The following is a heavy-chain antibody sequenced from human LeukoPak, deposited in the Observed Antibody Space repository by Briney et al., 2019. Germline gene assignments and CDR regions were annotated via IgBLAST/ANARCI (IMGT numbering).Heavy chain of an antibody. CDR2: IYTSGST. V-gene: IGHV4-4*07. Sequence: PSETLSLTCTVSGGSISSYYWSWIRQPAGKGLEWIGRIYTSGSTNYNPSLKSRVTMSVDTSKNQFSLKLSSVTAADTAVYYCARGKYSSSWYPPNYWGQGTLVTVSS. D-gene: IGHD6-13*01. CDR1: GGSISSYY. J-gene: IGHJ4*02. CDR3: ARGKYSSSWYPPNY.